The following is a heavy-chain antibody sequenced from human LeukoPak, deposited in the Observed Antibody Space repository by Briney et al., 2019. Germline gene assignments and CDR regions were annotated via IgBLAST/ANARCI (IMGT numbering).Heavy chain of an antibody. V-gene: IGHV4-59*01. J-gene: IGHJ5*02. CDR3: ARDPRTIFGVVMDWFDP. D-gene: IGHD3-3*01. CDR2: IYYSGST. Sequence: SETLSLTCTVSGGSISSYYWSWIRQPPGKGLEWIGYIYYSGSTNYNPSLKSRVTISVDTSKNQFSLKLSSVIAADTAVYYCARDPRTIFGVVMDWFDPWGQGTLVTVSS. CDR1: GGSISSYY.